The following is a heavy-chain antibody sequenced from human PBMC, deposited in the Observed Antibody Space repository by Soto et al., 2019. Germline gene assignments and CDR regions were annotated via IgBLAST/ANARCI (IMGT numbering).Heavy chain of an antibody. V-gene: IGHV6-1*01. Sequence: SQTLSLTCAISGDSVSSNSAAWNWIRQSPSGGLEWLGRTYYRSKWYNDYAVSVKSRITINPDTSKNQFSLQLNSVTPEDTAVYYCARDRHYYGSGSYYLDYFDYWGQGTLVTVS. J-gene: IGHJ4*02. CDR1: GDSVSSNSAA. CDR3: ARDRHYYGSGSYYLDYFDY. D-gene: IGHD3-10*01. CDR2: TYYRSKWYN.